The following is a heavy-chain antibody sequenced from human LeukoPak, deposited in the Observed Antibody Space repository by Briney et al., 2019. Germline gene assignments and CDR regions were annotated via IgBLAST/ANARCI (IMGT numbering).Heavy chain of an antibody. D-gene: IGHD5-18*01. Sequence: SETLSLTCADYGGSFSGYYWRWIRQPPGKGLEWIGEINHSGSTNYNPSLKSRVTISVDTSKNQFSLKLSSVTAADTAVYYCARMSRGYSYGVMDVWGQGTTVTVSS. CDR2: INHSGST. CDR3: ARMSRGYSYGVMDV. CDR1: GGSFSGYY. J-gene: IGHJ6*02. V-gene: IGHV4-34*01.